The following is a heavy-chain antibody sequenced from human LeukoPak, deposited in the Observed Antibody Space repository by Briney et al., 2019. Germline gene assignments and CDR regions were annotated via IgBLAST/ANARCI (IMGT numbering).Heavy chain of an antibody. V-gene: IGHV1-69*05. CDR2: IIPIFGTA. D-gene: IGHD6-19*01. CDR3: ARGQQWRGLGGYFDY. CDR1: GGTFSSYA. Sequence: ASVKVSCKASGGTFSSYAISWVRQAPGQGLEWMGGIIPIFGTANYAQKFQGRVTMTRDTSTSTVYMELSSLRSEDTAVYYCARGQQWRGLGGYFDYWGQGTLVTVSS. J-gene: IGHJ4*02.